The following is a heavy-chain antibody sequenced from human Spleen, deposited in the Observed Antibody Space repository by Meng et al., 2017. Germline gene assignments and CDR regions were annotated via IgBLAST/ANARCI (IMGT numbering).Heavy chain of an antibody. CDR1: GGSFSGYY. CDR2: INHSGST. D-gene: IGHD2-15*01. V-gene: IGHV4-34*01. CDR3: ARAPLGVVVAAIDY. J-gene: IGHJ4*02. Sequence: QLRVEQWGAGRLKPSETLSLPCAVYGGSFSGYYWSWIRQPPGKGLEWIGEINHSGSTNYNPSLKRRVTISVDTSKNQFSLKLSSVTAADTAVYYCARAPLGVVVAAIDYWGQGTLVTVSS.